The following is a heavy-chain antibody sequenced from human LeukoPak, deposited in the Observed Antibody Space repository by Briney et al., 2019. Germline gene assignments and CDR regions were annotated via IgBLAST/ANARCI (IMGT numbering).Heavy chain of an antibody. V-gene: IGHV1-8*01. CDR1: GYTFTSYD. D-gene: IGHD2-2*01. Sequence: ASVKVSCKASGYTFTSYDINWVRQAPGQGLEWMGWMNPNSGNTVYAQKFQGRLPLTRHTSISTAYMELSSLRSEDTAVYYCARFVVPAANYYYYYMDVWGKGTTVTVSS. CDR2: MNPNSGNT. J-gene: IGHJ6*03. CDR3: ARFVVPAANYYYYYMDV.